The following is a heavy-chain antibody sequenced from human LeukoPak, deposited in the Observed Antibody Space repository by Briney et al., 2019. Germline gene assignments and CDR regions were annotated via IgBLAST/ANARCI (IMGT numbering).Heavy chain of an antibody. CDR2: ISYDGSNK. CDR3: ARDARWPNWFDP. CDR1: GFTFSSYA. J-gene: IGHJ5*02. Sequence: PGGSLRLSCAASGFTFSSYAMHWVRQAPGRGLEWVAVISYDGSNKYYADSVKGRFTISRDNSKNTLYLQMNSLRAEDTAVYYCARDARWPNWFDPWGQGTLVTVSS. D-gene: IGHD4-23*01. V-gene: IGHV3-30*04.